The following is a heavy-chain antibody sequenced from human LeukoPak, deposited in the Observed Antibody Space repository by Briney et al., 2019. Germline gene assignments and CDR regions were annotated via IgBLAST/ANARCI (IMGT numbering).Heavy chain of an antibody. D-gene: IGHD3-10*01. V-gene: IGHV4-4*07. Sequence: SETLSLTCTVSGGSISNYYWSWIRQPAGKALEWIGRIYSSGIITYNLSLKSRVTMSVGTSKNQFSLKLSSVTAADTAVYYCARDSGTTGEVKFDPWGQGTLVTVSS. CDR3: ARDSGTTGEVKFDP. J-gene: IGHJ5*02. CDR2: IYSSGII. CDR1: GGSISNYY.